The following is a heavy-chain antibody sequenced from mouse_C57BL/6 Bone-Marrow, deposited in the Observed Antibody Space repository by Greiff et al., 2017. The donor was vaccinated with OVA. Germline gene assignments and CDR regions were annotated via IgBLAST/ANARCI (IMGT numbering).Heavy chain of an antibody. CDR3: ARDPGRGGTPFDY. CDR1: GFTFSSYA. J-gene: IGHJ2*01. V-gene: IGHV5-4*01. Sequence: EVQLQESGGGLVKPGGSLKLSCAASGFTFSSYAMSWVRQTPEKRLEWVATISDGGSYTYYPDNVKGRFTISRDNAKNNLYLQMSHLKSEDTAMYYCARDPGRGGTPFDYWGQGTTLTVSS. CDR2: ISDGGSYT. D-gene: IGHD4-1*01.